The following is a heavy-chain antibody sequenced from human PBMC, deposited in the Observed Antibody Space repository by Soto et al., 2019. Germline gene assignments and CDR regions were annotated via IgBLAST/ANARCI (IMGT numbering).Heavy chain of an antibody. J-gene: IGHJ5*02. CDR3: ARQGKDNWNDDWLDP. CDR1: GGSISSSSYY. CDR2: IYYSGST. Sequence: PSETLSLTCTVSGGSISSSSYYWGWIRQPPGKGLEWIGSIYYSGSTYYNPSLKSRVTISVDTSKNQFSLKLSSVTAADTAVYYCARQGKDNWNDDWLDPWGQGTLVTVSS. V-gene: IGHV4-39*01. D-gene: IGHD1-20*01.